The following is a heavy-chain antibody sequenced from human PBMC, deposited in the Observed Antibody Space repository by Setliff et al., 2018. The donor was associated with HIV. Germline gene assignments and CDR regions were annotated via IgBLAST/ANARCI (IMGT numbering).Heavy chain of an antibody. V-gene: IGHV5-10-1*01. J-gene: IGHJ3*02. Sequence: GESLKISCMGSGYSFTTYWITWVRQMPGKGLEWMGRIDPSDSYTDYSQSFHGHVTLSVDRSINTAYLQWSSLKASDTAVYYCARVGPGHRDGKIYDTFDIWGQGTLVTVS. CDR1: GYSFTTYW. CDR3: ARVGPGHRDGKIYDTFDI. D-gene: IGHD5-12*01. CDR2: IDPSDSYT.